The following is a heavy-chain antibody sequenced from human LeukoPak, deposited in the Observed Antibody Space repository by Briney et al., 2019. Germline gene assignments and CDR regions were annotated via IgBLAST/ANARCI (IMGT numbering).Heavy chain of an antibody. V-gene: IGHV3-48*04. D-gene: IGHD3-3*01. Sequence: TGGSLRLSCAASGFTFSSYSMNWVRQAPGKGLEWVSYISSSSSTIYYADSVKGRFTISRDNAKNSLYLQMNSLRAEDTAVYYCAKDYGEVFGVVTILSWFDPWGQGTLVTVSS. CDR2: ISSSSSTI. CDR1: GFTFSSYS. J-gene: IGHJ5*02. CDR3: AKDYGEVFGVVTILSWFDP.